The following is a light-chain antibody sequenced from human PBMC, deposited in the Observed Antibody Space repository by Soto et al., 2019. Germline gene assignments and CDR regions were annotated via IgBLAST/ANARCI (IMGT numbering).Light chain of an antibody. CDR1: QSVRNSY. J-gene: IGKJ1*01. V-gene: IGKV3-20*01. CDR2: GAS. Sequence: DIVLMQSPGTLSLSPGERATLSCRASQSVRNSYLAWYQQKPGQAPRLLIYGASSRATGIPDRFSGSGSGTDFTLTISRPEPEDFAVYYCQQYGSSSTFGQGTKVEIK. CDR3: QQYGSSST.